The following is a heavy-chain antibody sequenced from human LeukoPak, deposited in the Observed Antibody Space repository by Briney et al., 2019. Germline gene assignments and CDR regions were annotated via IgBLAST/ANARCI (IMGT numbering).Heavy chain of an antibody. CDR1: GFTFSDYA. V-gene: IGHV3-11*04. D-gene: IGHD1-26*01. CDR3: AKGSYGSYFVD. CDR2: ISSSGSTI. Sequence: GGSLRLSCAASGFTFSDYAMSWIRQAPGKGLEWVSYISSSGSTIYYADSVKGRFTISRDDAKNSLYLQMNSLRAEDTAVYYCAKGSYGSYFVDWGQGTLVTVSS. J-gene: IGHJ4*02.